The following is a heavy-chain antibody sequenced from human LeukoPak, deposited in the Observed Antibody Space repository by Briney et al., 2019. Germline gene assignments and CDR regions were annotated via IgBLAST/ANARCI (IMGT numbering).Heavy chain of an antibody. CDR1: GFTVSSNY. D-gene: IGHD2-2*01. CDR2: IYSGGST. Sequence: GGSLRLSCAASGFTVSSNYMSWVRQAPGKGLEWVSVIYSGGSTYYADSVKGRFTISRDNSKNTLYLQMNSLRAEDTAVYYCARDIRYCSSTSCSYYFDYWGQGTLVTVSS. CDR3: ARDIRYCSSTSCSYYFDY. J-gene: IGHJ4*02. V-gene: IGHV3-53*01.